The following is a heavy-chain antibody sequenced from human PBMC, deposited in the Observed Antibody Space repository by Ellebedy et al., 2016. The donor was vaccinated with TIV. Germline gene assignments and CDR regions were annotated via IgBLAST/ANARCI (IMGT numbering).Heavy chain of an antibody. D-gene: IGHD4-23*01. CDR1: GFTFSSYA. Sequence: GGSLRLSXAASGFTFSSYAMSWVRQAPGKGLEWVGFIRSKAYGGTTEYAASVKGRFTISRDDSKSIAYLQMNSLKTEDTAVYYCTSRGGATVANYWGQGTLVTVSS. CDR2: IRSKAYGGTT. J-gene: IGHJ4*02. CDR3: TSRGGATVANY. V-gene: IGHV3-49*04.